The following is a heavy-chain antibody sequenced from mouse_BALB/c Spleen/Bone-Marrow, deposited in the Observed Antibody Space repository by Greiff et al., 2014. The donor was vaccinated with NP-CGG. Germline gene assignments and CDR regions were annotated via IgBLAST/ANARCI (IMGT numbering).Heavy chain of an antibody. Sequence: QVQLQQSGSVLVRPGASVKLSCKASGYTFTSSWMHWAKQRPGQGLEWIGEIHPNSGNTNYNEKFKGKATLTVDTSSSTAYVDLSSLTSEDSAVYYCAREKSYGNDLWYFDVWGAGTTVTVSS. J-gene: IGHJ1*01. V-gene: IGHV1S130*01. CDR1: GYTFTSSW. D-gene: IGHD2-2*01. CDR3: AREKSYGNDLWYFDV. CDR2: IHPNSGNT.